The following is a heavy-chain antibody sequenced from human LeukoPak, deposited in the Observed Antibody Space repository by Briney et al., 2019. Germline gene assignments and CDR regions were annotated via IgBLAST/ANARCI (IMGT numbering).Heavy chain of an antibody. CDR3: ARGTAAAGTDY. D-gene: IGHD6-13*01. CDR1: GFTFSSYS. V-gene: IGHV3-21*01. CDR2: ISSSSSYI. J-gene: IGHJ4*02. Sequence: GGSLRLSCAASGFTFSSYSMNWVRQAPGKGLVWVSSISSSSSYIYYADSVKGRFTISRDNAKNSLYLQMNSLRAEDTAVYYCARGTAAAGTDYWGQGTLVTVSS.